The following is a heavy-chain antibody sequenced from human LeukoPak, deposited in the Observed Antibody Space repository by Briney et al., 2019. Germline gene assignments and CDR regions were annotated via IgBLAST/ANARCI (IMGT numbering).Heavy chain of an antibody. CDR1: GGSISRYY. J-gene: IGHJ5*02. CDR3: ARDRDGSGSYVRSGWFDH. Sequence: SETLSLTCTVSGGSISRYYWSWIRQPAGKGLEWIGRIYTSGSANYNPSLKSRVTMSLDTSTNPFSLKLSNLTAADTAVYYCARDRDGSGSYVRSGWFDHWGQGTLVTVSS. V-gene: IGHV4-4*07. D-gene: IGHD3-10*01. CDR2: IYTSGSA.